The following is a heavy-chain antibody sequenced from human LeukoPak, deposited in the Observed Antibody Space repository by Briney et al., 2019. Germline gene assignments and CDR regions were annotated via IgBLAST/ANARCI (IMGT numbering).Heavy chain of an antibody. V-gene: IGHV1-46*01. CDR1: GYTLTNRF. J-gene: IGHJ6*03. D-gene: IGHD1-26*01. CDR3: ARVYIVSGTSGSYYYYHYMDI. Sequence: ASGKVSCKASGYTLTNRFMHWVRQAPGQGLEWMGLINPSGGSTRYAQKFQGRGTVARAMFTSTVYMELGSLRSKDTAVYYCARVYIVSGTSGSYYYYHYMDIWGKGTTVTVSS. CDR2: INPSGGST.